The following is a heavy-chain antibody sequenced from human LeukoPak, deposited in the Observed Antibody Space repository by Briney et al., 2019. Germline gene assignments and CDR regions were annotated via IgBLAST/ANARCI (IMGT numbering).Heavy chain of an antibody. Sequence: PSQTLSLTCAISGDSVPSNSAAWNWIRQSPSRGLEWLGRTYYRSKWYNDYAVSVKSRITINPDTSKNQFSLQLNSVTPEDTAVYYCAREVNYYDSSGYYWYFDLWGRGTLVTVSS. CDR3: AREVNYYDSSGYYWYFDL. D-gene: IGHD3-22*01. CDR2: TYYRSKWYN. CDR1: GDSVPSNSAA. J-gene: IGHJ2*01. V-gene: IGHV6-1*01.